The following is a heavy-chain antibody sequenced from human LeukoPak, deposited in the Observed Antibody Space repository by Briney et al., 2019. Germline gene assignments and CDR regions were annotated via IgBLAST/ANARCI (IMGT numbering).Heavy chain of an antibody. CDR3: VKEDSGFNY. CDR2: LNPNSGGT. D-gene: IGHD1-26*01. J-gene: IGHJ4*02. V-gene: IGHV1-2*02. CDR1: GYSFTGYY. Sequence: GASVKVSCKASGYSFTGYYMHWVRQAPGQGLEWMGWLNPNSGGTKYAQKFQGRVTVTRDTSSSTAYMERSGLISDDTAVYYCVKEDSGFNYWGQGTLVTVSS.